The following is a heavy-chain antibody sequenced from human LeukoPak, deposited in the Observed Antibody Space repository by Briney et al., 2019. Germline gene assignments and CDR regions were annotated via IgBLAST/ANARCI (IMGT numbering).Heavy chain of an antibody. J-gene: IGHJ3*02. V-gene: IGHV4-4*07. D-gene: IGHD3-22*01. Sequence: PSETLSLTCTVSGGSISSYYWSWIRQPAGKGLEWIGRIYTSGSTNCNPSLKSRVTMSVDTSKNQFSLKLSSVTAADTAVYYCARDVYYYDSSAIEDDAFDIWGQGTMVTVSS. CDR1: GGSISSYY. CDR3: ARDVYYYDSSAIEDDAFDI. CDR2: IYTSGST.